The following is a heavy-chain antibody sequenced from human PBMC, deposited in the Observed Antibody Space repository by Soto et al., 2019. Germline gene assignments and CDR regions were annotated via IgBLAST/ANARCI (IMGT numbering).Heavy chain of an antibody. D-gene: IGHD3-3*01. CDR1: GYSFAGYW. CDR3: ARGGVSTRTFDY. Sequence: PGESLQISCKGSGYSFAGYWIAWVRQMPGKGLELMGIIYPSDSDTRYRPSFQGQVTISADKSISSAYLQWSSLRASDTAMYYCARGGVSTRTFDYWGQGTPVTVSS. V-gene: IGHV5-51*01. CDR2: IYPSDSDT. J-gene: IGHJ4*02.